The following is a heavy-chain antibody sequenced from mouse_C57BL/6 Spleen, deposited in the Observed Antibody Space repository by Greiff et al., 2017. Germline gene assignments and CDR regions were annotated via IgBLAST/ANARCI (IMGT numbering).Heavy chain of an antibody. CDR2: ISYDGSN. Sequence: EVKLMESGPGLVKPSQSLSLTCSVTGYSITSGYYWNWIRQFPGNKLEWMGYISYDGSNNYNPSLKNRISITRDTSKNQFFLKLNSVTTEDTATYYCARAGDGPHYFDYWGQGTTLTVSS. CDR1: GYSITSGYY. J-gene: IGHJ2*01. V-gene: IGHV3-6*01. D-gene: IGHD2-3*01. CDR3: ARAGDGPHYFDY.